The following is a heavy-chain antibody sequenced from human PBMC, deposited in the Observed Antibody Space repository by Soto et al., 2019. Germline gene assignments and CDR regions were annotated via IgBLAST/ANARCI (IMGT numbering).Heavy chain of an antibody. CDR2: IGSGGSPI. V-gene: IGHV3-48*01. Sequence: GSLRLSCAASGFTFSDYSMTWVRQAPGKGLEWLSYIGSGGSPIKYADSVMGRFTVSRDNAKSSLYLQMNSLRAEDTAVYYCARGLGSSWFFLWGQGTLVTVSS. D-gene: IGHD6-13*01. J-gene: IGHJ5*02. CDR1: GFTFSDYS. CDR3: ARGLGSSWFFL.